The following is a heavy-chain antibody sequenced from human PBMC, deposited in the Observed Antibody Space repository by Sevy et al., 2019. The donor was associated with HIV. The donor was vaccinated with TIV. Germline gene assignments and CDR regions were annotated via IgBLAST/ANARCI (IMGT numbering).Heavy chain of an antibody. CDR3: ARAYCSGGRCYSLAY. V-gene: IGHV1-18*01. Sequence: ASMKVSCKASGYTFTSYGITWVRQAPGQGLEWMGWISALNGDTNYSQRLQGRVTMTTDTSTSTAYMELRSLRSDDTAVYYCARAYCSGGRCYSLAYWGQGTLVTVSS. D-gene: IGHD2-15*01. J-gene: IGHJ4*02. CDR2: ISALNGDT. CDR1: GYTFTSYG.